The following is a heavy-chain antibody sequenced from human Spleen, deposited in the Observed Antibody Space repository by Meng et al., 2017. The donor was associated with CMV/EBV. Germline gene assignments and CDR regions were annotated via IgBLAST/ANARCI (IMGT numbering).Heavy chain of an antibody. CDR1: GYTFTSYY. CDR2: INPSGGST. D-gene: IGHD1-14*01. Sequence: ASVKVSCKASGYTFTSYYMHWVRQAPGQGLEWMGIINPSGGSTSYAQKFQGRVTMTRDTSTSTVYMELSSLRSEDTAVYYCARDSKVNQMGYGMDVWGQGTTVTVSS. J-gene: IGHJ6*02. V-gene: IGHV1-46*01. CDR3: ARDSKVNQMGYGMDV.